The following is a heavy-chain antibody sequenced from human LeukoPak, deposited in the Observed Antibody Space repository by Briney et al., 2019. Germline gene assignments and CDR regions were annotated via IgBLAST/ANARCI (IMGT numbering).Heavy chain of an antibody. CDR3: ATQDILDH. Sequence: HPGGSLRLSCEASGFTFSKYWMHWVRQAPGEGLVWVSRIDNVGSTTNYAGSVKGRFTISRDNTNNTVYLQMNSLRAEDTAIYYCATQDILDHWGQGTLVTVSS. V-gene: IGHV3-74*01. CDR2: IDNVGSTT. CDR1: GFTFSKYW. J-gene: IGHJ4*02.